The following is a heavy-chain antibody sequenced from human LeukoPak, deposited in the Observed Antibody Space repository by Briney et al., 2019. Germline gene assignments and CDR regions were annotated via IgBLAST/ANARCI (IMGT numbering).Heavy chain of an antibody. CDR3: AKSRGGSFPGGFDP. J-gene: IGHJ5*02. V-gene: IGHV3-23*01. D-gene: IGHD2-15*01. CDR2: ISGSGGKT. Sequence: GGSLRLSCAASGFPFGSDAMTWVRQAPGKWLEWVSGISGSGGKTYNADSLKGRFTISRDNSKNTLYLQMNSLRVEDTAIYYCAKSRGGSFPGGFDPWGHGTLVTISS. CDR1: GFPFGSDA.